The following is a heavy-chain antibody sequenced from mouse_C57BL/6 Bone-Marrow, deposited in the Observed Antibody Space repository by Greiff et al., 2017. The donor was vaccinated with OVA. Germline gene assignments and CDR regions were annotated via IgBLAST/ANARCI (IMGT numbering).Heavy chain of an antibody. J-gene: IGHJ3*01. V-gene: IGHV1-67*01. Sequence: QVQLQQSGPELVRPGVSVKISCKGSGYTFTDYAMHWVKQSHAKSLEWIGVISTYYGDASYNQKFKDKATLTADKSSSTAYMELRSLTSEDSAVYFCVRGRIYYYGSSAAWFAYWGQGTLVTVSA. D-gene: IGHD1-1*01. CDR3: VRGRIYYYGSSAAWFAY. CDR2: ISTYYGDA. CDR1: GYTFTDYA.